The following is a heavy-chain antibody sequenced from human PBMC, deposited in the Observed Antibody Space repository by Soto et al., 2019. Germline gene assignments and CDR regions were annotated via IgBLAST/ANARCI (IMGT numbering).Heavy chain of an antibody. CDR3: SRASRYSSSRTYYMDV. CDR1: GGSISSYY. Sequence: SETLSLTCTVSGGSISSYYWSWIRQPPGKGLEWIGYIYYSGSTNYNPSLKSRVTISVDTSKNQFSLKLSSVTAADTALYYCSRASRYSSSRTYYMDVWGKGTTVTVSS. CDR2: IYYSGST. J-gene: IGHJ6*03. D-gene: IGHD6-6*01. V-gene: IGHV4-59*01.